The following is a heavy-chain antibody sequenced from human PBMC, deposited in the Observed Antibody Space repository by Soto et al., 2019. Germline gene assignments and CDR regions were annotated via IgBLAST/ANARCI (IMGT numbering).Heavy chain of an antibody. CDR3: ASLYGDYVYYYYYYMDV. CDR2: IYSGGST. J-gene: IGHJ6*03. V-gene: IGHV3-66*01. D-gene: IGHD4-17*01. CDR1: GFSVSSNY. Sequence: GGSLRLSCAASGFSVSSNYVSWVRQAPGKGLEWVSVIYSGGSTYYADSVKGRFTISRDNSKNTLYLQMNSLRAEDTAVYYCASLYGDYVYYYYYYMDVWGKGTTVTVSS.